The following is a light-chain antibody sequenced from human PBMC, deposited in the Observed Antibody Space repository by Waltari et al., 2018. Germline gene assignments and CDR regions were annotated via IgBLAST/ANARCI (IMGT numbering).Light chain of an antibody. Sequence: DIQMTQSPSSLSASVGDRVTTTCRASQGIRNYLAWYQQKPGKVPKLLIYAASPLQPGVPSRFRGSGSGTDFTLTISSLQPEDVATYDCQKYNMAPYTFGQGTKLEIK. CDR1: QGIRNY. CDR3: QKYNMAPYT. J-gene: IGKJ2*01. CDR2: AAS. V-gene: IGKV1-27*01.